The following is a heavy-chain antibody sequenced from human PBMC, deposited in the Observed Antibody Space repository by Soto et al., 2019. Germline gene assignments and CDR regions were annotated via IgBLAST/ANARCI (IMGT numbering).Heavy chain of an antibody. CDR1: GFTFSNYN. D-gene: IGHD2-15*01. CDR3: ARGWFGSQRKTPFDP. V-gene: IGHV3-21*01. J-gene: IGHJ5*02. CDR2: IRSSRVYI. Sequence: EVQLVESGGGLVKPGGSLRLSRAASGFTFSNYNMNWVRQAPGKGLEWVSSIRSSRVYIDYADSVKGRFTISRDNAKNSLYLQMNSLRAEDTAMYYCARGWFGSQRKTPFDPWGQGTLVTVSS.